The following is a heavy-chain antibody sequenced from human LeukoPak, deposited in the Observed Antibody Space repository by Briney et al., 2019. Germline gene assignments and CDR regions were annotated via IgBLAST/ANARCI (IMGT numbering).Heavy chain of an antibody. D-gene: IGHD5-12*01. Sequence: KLQGRVTMTTDTSTSTAYMELRSLRSDDTAVYYCARPGRSDVDRMDVWGKGTTVTVSS. J-gene: IGHJ6*03. V-gene: IGHV1-18*01. CDR3: ARPGRSDVDRMDV.